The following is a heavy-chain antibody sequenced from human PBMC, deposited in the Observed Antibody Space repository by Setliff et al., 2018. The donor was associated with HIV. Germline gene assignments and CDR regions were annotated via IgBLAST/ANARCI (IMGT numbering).Heavy chain of an antibody. CDR2: IYHSGIT. V-gene: IGHV4-39*01. CDR3: ARSISLLRGPLGDVFDI. J-gene: IGHJ3*02. Sequence: SETLSLTCTVSGGSISISSHYWGWIRQPPGKGLEWIGRIYHSGITYYNASLKSRVSISVDTSKNQFSVKLNSVTAADTAVYYCARSISLLRGPLGDVFDIWGQGTMVT. D-gene: IGHD3-10*01. CDR1: GGSISISSHY.